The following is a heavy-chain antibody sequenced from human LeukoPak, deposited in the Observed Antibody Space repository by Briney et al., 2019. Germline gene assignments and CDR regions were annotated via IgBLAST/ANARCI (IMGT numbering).Heavy chain of an antibody. CDR2: IYHSGST. CDR1: GGSISSGGYS. D-gene: IGHD1-7*01. J-gene: IGHJ5*02. CDR3: ARGITGTSDNWFDP. V-gene: IGHV4-30-2*01. Sequence: PSQTLSLTCAVSGGSISSGGYSWGWIRQPPGKGLEWIGYIYHSGSTYYNPSLKSRVTISVDRSKNQFSLKLSSVTAADTAVYYCARGITGTSDNWFDPWGQGTLVTVSS.